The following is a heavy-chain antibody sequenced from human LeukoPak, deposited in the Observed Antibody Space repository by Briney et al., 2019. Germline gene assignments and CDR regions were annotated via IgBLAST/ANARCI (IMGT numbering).Heavy chain of an antibody. CDR3: ARGSRTVPFDY. J-gene: IGHJ4*02. V-gene: IGHV4-59*01. Sequence: PSETLSLTCTVSGGSISRYYWSWIRQPPGKGLEWIGYIYYSGSTNYNPSLKSRVTISVDTSKNQFSLKLSSVTAADTAVYYCARGSRTVPFDYWGQGTLVTVSS. CDR1: GGSISRYY. CDR2: IYYSGST. D-gene: IGHD4-17*01.